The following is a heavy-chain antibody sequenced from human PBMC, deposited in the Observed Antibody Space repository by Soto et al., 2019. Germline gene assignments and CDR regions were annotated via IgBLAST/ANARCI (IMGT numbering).Heavy chain of an antibody. CDR1: GFTFSDYA. J-gene: IGHJ6*02. Sequence: EVQLLESGGRLVRPGGSLRLACSASGFTFSDYAMTWVRQAPGQGLMWVSTTSVRGADKYYAESVKGRFTISRDNSMDVLYLHMNSLRGDDTAVYYWEMTEVTTIVFLGLDVWGPGPPVTVSS. CDR2: TSVRGADK. V-gene: IGHV3-23*01. D-gene: IGHD2-21*02. CDR3: EMTEVTTIVFLGLDV.